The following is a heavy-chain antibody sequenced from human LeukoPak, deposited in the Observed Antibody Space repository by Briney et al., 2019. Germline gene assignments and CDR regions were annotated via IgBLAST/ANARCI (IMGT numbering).Heavy chain of an antibody. CDR2: INSDGVTT. J-gene: IGHJ4*02. CDR3: VKDQVGIAARYDY. D-gene: IGHD6-6*01. V-gene: IGHV3-74*01. CDR1: GFTFSSVW. Sequence: GGSLRLSCAASGFTFSSVWMHWVRQVPGKGLVWVSRINSDGVTTSYADSVKGRFTISRDNAKNMLYLQMNSLRAEDTAVYYCVKDQVGIAARYDYWGQGTLVTVS.